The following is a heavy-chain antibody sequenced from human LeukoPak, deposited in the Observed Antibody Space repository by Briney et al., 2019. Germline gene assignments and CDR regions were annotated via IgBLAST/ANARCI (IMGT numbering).Heavy chain of an antibody. CDR3: ARVVFGVPPGFDY. Sequence: GGSLRLSCAASGFTFSSYSMNWVRQAPGKGLEWVSYISSSSSTIYYADSVKGRFTISRDNAKNSLYLQMNSLRAEDTALYHCARVVFGVPPGFDYWGQGTLVTVSS. CDR2: ISSSSSTI. D-gene: IGHD3-3*01. CDR1: GFTFSSYS. V-gene: IGHV3-48*04. J-gene: IGHJ4*02.